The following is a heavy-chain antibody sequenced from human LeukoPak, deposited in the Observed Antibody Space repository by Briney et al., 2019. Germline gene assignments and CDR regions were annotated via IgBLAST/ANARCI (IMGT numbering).Heavy chain of an antibody. D-gene: IGHD6-13*01. Sequence: GGSLRLSCAASGFTFSRYWMSWVRQAPGKGPEWVANVKEDGSEKNHVDSVKGRFTISRDNAKNSLYLQMNSLRGEDTAVYYCAREIPQQQVAMDVWGQGTTVTVSS. CDR1: GFTFSRYW. V-gene: IGHV3-7*04. CDR3: AREIPQQQVAMDV. J-gene: IGHJ6*02. CDR2: VKEDGSEK.